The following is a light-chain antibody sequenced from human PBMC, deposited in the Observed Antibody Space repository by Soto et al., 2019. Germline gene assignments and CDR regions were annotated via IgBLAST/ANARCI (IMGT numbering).Light chain of an antibody. CDR2: KAS. CDR1: QSISSW. Sequence: DIQMTQSPSTLSASVGDRVTITCRARQSISSWLAWYQQKPGKAPKLLIYKASSLESVAHSRLRGSGSGTEVNLPISSLQPDDLATYYCQQYNSYPWTLGQETQVQIK. J-gene: IGKJ1*01. CDR3: QQYNSYPWT. V-gene: IGKV1-5*03.